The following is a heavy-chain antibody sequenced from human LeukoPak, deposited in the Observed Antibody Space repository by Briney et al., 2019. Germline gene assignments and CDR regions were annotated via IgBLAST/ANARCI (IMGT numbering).Heavy chain of an antibody. D-gene: IGHD3-10*01. CDR2: IYASGST. J-gene: IGHJ4*02. V-gene: IGHV4-61*02. CDR3: ARTMVRGVPLDY. CDR1: GGSTSSGDYY. Sequence: PSETLSLTCTVSGGSTSSGDYYWSWIRQPAGKGLEWIGRIYASGSTNYNPSLNSRVTISIDTSKNQFSLKLTSVTAADTAVYYCARTMVRGVPLDYWGQGTLVTVSS.